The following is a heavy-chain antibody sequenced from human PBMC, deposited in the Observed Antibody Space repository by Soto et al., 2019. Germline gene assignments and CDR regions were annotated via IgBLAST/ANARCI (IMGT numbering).Heavy chain of an antibody. D-gene: IGHD6-6*01. CDR1: GDSISGDTYY. CDR3: ARKKYMETYLDY. J-gene: IGHJ4*02. CDR2: IYHSGST. V-gene: IGHV4-38-2*02. Sequence: PSETLSLTCTVSGDSISGDTYYWGWIRQPPGKGLEWIGSIYHSGSTYYNPSLKSRVTISVDTSKNQFSLKLSSVTAADTAVYYCARKKYMETYLDYWGQGTLVTVSS.